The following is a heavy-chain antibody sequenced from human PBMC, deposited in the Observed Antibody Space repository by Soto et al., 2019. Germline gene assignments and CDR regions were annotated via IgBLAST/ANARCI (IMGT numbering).Heavy chain of an antibody. CDR2: ISGSGGST. CDR3: ATSMIVVVIAFDY. J-gene: IGHJ4*02. Sequence: TGWSLRLSCAASGFTFSSYAMSWVRQAPGKGLEWVSAISGSGGSTYYADSVKGRFTISRDNSKNTLYLQMNSLRAEDTAVYYCATSMIVVVIAFDYWGQGTLVTVSS. CDR1: GFTFSSYA. D-gene: IGHD3-22*01. V-gene: IGHV3-23*01.